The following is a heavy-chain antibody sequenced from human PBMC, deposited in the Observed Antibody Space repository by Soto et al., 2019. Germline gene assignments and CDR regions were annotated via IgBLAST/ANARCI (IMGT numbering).Heavy chain of an antibody. Sequence: GESLKISCAASGFTFSSYDMHWVRQAPGKGLEWVSAIGTAGDTYYPGSVKGRFTISRENAKNSLYLQMNSLRAGDTAVYYCARGTGYCSGGSCSETLFDYWGQGTLVTVSS. CDR1: GFTFSSYD. V-gene: IGHV3-13*01. CDR2: IGTAGDT. J-gene: IGHJ4*02. CDR3: ARGTGYCSGGSCSETLFDY. D-gene: IGHD2-15*01.